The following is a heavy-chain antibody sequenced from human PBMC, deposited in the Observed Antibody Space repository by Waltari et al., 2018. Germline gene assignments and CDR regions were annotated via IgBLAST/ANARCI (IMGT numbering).Heavy chain of an antibody. CDR2: VYTSGST. D-gene: IGHD6-6*01. Sequence: QVQLQESGPGLVKPSQTLSLTRTVPGRSVRLGNYYWSWIRQPAGKGLEWIGRVYTSGSTNYNPALKSRVTISVDTSKNQFSLKLRSVTAADTAVYYCARSRITARPPYFDYWGQGTLATVSS. CDR3: ARSRITARPPYFDY. J-gene: IGHJ4*02. V-gene: IGHV4-61*02. CDR1: GRSVRLGNYY.